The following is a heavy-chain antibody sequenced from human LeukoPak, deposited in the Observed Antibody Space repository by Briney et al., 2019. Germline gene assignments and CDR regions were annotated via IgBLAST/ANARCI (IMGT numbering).Heavy chain of an antibody. Sequence: GGSLRLSCAASGFTFSSYAMHWVRQAPGKGLEWVAVISYDGSNKYYADSVKGRFTISRDNSKNTLYLQMNSLRAEDTAVYYCARSPLDYGEDYYYYYYMDVWGKGTTVTVSS. D-gene: IGHD4-17*01. J-gene: IGHJ6*03. CDR1: GFTFSSYA. CDR2: ISYDGSNK. V-gene: IGHV3-30*04. CDR3: ARSPLDYGEDYYYYYYMDV.